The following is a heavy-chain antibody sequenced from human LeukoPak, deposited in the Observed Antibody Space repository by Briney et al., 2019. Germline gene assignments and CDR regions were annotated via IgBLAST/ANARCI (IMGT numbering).Heavy chain of an antibody. D-gene: IGHD3-22*01. J-gene: IGHJ4*02. CDR2: IYYSGST. V-gene: IGHV4-59*01. CDR1: GGSISSYY. CDR3: ARGGYYDSSGYFDY. Sequence: PSETLSLTCTLPGGSISSYYWRWIRQPPGKGLEWIGYIYYSGSTNYNPSLKSRVTISVDTSKNQFSLKLSSVTAAGTAVYYCARGGYYDSSGYFDYWGQGTLVTVSS.